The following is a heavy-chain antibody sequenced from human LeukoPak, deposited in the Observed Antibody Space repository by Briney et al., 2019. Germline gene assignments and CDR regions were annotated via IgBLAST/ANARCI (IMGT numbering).Heavy chain of an antibody. V-gene: IGHV1-3*01. CDR2: INAGNGNT. J-gene: IGHJ1*01. CDR3: ARDGQVVAATPQYFQH. CDR1: GYTFTSYA. Sequence: WASVKVSCKASGYTFTSYAMHWVRQAPGQRLEWMGWINAGNGNTKYSQKFQDRVTITRDTSASTAYMELSSLRSEDTAVYYCARDGQVVAATPQYFQHWGQGTLVTVSS. D-gene: IGHD2-15*01.